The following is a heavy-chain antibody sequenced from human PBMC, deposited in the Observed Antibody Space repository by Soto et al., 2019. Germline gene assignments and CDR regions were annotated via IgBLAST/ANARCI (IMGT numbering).Heavy chain of an antibody. CDR2: ISYDGSNK. J-gene: IGHJ4*02. D-gene: IGHD3-3*01. V-gene: IGHV3-30-3*01. Sequence: PGGSLRLSCAASGFTFSSYAMHWVRQAPGKGLEWVAVISYDGSNKYYAEYVKGRFTISRDNSKNTLYLQMNSLRAEDTAVYYCARDPRVLEWLFSVYYFDYWGQGTLVTVSS. CDR3: ARDPRVLEWLFSVYYFDY. CDR1: GFTFSSYA.